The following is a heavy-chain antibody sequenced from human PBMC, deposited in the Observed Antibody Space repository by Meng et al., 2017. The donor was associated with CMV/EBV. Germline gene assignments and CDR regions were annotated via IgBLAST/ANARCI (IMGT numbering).Heavy chain of an antibody. CDR2: ISPTGSTT. V-gene: IGHV3-48*03. J-gene: IGHJ4*02. CDR1: GFTFSDYE. D-gene: IGHD3-16*01. Sequence: GESLKISCTASGFTFSDYEMNWVRQAPGKGLEWVSYISPTGSTTYYADSMKGRFTISRDNAKNSLYPQMNSLREEDTAVYYCARVGRWGGYWGQGTLVTVSS. CDR3: ARVGRWGGY.